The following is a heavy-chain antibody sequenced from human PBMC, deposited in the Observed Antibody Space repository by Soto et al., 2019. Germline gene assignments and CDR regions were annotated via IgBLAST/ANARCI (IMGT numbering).Heavy chain of an antibody. CDR3: AKARFHYYESSGYAPADY. D-gene: IGHD3-22*01. CDR1: GFTFSTYA. CDR2: ISETAAAT. V-gene: IGHV3-23*01. J-gene: IGHJ4*02. Sequence: PGGSLRLSCAASGFTFSTYAMTWVRQAPGKGLEWVSSISETAAATYYAESVKGRFTISRDNSKNTVSLQMSSLRAEDTAVYFCAKARFHYYESSGYAPADYWGQGTLVTVSS.